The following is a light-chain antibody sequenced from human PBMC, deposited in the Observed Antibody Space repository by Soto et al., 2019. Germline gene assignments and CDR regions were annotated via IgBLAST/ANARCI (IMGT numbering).Light chain of an antibody. J-gene: IGLJ2*01. V-gene: IGLV2-14*03. CDR2: DVT. CDR1: ARDIGGYQF. Sequence: QPVLTQPASVSGSPGQSITISCTGTARDIGGYQFVSWYQQHPDKAPKLIIVDVTKRPSGISSRFSASKSGTTASLTISGLLPEDEAQYYCASYSSSETPVVFGGGTKVTVL. CDR3: ASYSSSETPVV.